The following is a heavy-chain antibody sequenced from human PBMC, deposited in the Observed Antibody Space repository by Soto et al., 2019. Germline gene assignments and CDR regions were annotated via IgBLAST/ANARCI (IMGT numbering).Heavy chain of an antibody. CDR3: ARAADNYYDSSGYFSHLGY. J-gene: IGHJ4*02. Sequence: SVKVSCKASGGTFSSYAISWVRQAPGQGLEWMGGIIPIFGTANYAQKFQGRVTITADESTSTAYMELSSLRSEDTAVYYCARAADNYYDSSGYFSHLGYWGQGTLVTVSS. CDR1: GGTFSSYA. CDR2: IIPIFGTA. D-gene: IGHD3-22*01. V-gene: IGHV1-69*13.